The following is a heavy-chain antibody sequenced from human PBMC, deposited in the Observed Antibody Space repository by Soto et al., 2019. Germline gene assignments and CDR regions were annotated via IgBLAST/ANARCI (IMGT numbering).Heavy chain of an antibody. V-gene: IGHV4-34*01. CDR1: GGSFSGYY. D-gene: IGHD6-13*01. CDR3: ARDRAAAGIDY. CDR2: INHSGST. Sequence: ASETLSLTCAVYGGSFSGYYWSWIRQPPGKGLEWIGEINHSGSTNYNPSLKSRVTISVDTSKNQFSLKLSSVTAADTAVYYCARDRAAAGIDYWGQGTLVTVSS. J-gene: IGHJ4*02.